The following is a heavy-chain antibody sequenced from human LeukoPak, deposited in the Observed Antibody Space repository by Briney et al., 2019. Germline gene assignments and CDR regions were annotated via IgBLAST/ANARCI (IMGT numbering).Heavy chain of an antibody. CDR2: IKVDGSEK. J-gene: IGHJ4*02. D-gene: IGHD5-24*01. CDR3: ARRIQGMAPYYFDY. CDR1: GFTFSSHW. V-gene: IGHV3-7*01. Sequence: GGSLRLSCAASGFTFSSHWMSWVRQAPGKGLEWVANIKVDGSEKYYVDSVKGRFTISRDNAKNSLYLQMNSLRAEDTAVYYCARRIQGMAPYYFDYWGQGTLVTASS.